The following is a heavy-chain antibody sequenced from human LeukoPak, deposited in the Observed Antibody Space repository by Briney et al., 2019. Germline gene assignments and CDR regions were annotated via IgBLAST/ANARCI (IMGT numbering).Heavy chain of an antibody. CDR1: GFTFSSFG. CDR2: ISSSSSTI. D-gene: IGHD6-6*01. V-gene: IGHV3-48*01. Sequence: PGGSLRLSCAASGFTFSSFGMHWVRQAPGKGLEWVSYISSSSSTIYYADSVKGRFTISRDNSKNTLYLQMNSLRAEDTAVYYCAKDWVSRYSSSGLFDYWGQGTLVTVSS. CDR3: AKDWVSRYSSSGLFDY. J-gene: IGHJ4*02.